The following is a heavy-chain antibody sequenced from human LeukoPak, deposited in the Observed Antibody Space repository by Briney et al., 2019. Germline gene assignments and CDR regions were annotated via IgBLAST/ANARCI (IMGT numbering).Heavy chain of an antibody. Sequence: GGSLRLSCAASGFTFSAYSMTWVRQAPGKGLEWLSYISSSSMTVYYADSVKGRFTISRDNGKNSLFLQMNSLRAEDTGVYYCARRIVGPTSGGDYWGQGTPVTVSS. CDR3: ARRIVGPTSGGDY. J-gene: IGHJ4*02. V-gene: IGHV3-48*01. D-gene: IGHD1-26*01. CDR2: ISSSSMTV. CDR1: GFTFSAYS.